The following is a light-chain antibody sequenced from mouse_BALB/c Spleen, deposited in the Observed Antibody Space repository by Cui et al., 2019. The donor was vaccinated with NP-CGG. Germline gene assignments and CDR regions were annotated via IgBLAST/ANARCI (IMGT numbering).Light chain of an antibody. CDR3: ALWYSNHWV. V-gene: IGLV1*01. CDR1: TGTVTTSNY. Sequence: VAHQESALTTSPGETVTLTCRSSTGTVTTSNYANWVQEKPDHLFTGLIGGTNNRAPGVPARFSGSLIGDKAALTITGAQTEDEAIYFCALWYSNHWVFGGGTKLTVL. J-gene: IGLJ1*01. CDR2: GTN.